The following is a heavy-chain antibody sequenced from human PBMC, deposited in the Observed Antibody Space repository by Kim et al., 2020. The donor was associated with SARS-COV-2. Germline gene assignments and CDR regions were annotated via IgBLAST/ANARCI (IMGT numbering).Heavy chain of an antibody. CDR3: ARAGSRATYFDY. V-gene: IGHV3-21*01. Sequence: YAASIKGRFTISRDNPKNSLYLDMTSLRAEDTAIYFCARAGSRATYFDYWGQGSLVTVSS. D-gene: IGHD3-10*01. J-gene: IGHJ4*02.